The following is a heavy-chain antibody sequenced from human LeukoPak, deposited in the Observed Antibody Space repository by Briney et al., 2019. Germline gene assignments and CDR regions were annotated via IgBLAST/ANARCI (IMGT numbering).Heavy chain of an antibody. Sequence: GASVKVSCKASGFTFTNFGISWVRQAPGQGLEWMGWMSDIGTTDYAQKFEGRLTVTTDTPTSTAYMELSGLTSDDTAIYYCVRDRSNNDYWGQGTLVTVSS. V-gene: IGHV1-18*01. D-gene: IGHD6-13*01. CDR3: VRDRSNNDY. CDR2: MSDIGTT. CDR1: GFTFTNFG. J-gene: IGHJ4*02.